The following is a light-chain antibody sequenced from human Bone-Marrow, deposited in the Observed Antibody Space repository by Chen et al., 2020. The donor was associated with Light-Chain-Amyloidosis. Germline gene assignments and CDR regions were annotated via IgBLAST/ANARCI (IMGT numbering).Light chain of an antibody. V-gene: IGLV3-21*02. CDR2: DDS. Sequence: SYVLTQPSSVSVAAGQTATIACGGNNIGSRSVHWYQQTPGQAPLLVFYDDSDRPSGIPERLSGSNSGNTATLTISRVEAGDEADYYCQVWDRSSDRPVFGGGTKLTVL. CDR3: QVWDRSSDRPV. CDR1: NIGSRS. J-gene: IGLJ3*02.